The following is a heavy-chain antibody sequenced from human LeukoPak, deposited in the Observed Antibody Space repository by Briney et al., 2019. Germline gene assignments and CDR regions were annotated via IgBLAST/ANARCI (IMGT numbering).Heavy chain of an antibody. Sequence: GGSLRLSCAASGFTFSSYSMNWVRQAPGKGLEWVSSISSSSSYIYYAGSVKGRLTISRDNAKNSLYLQMNSLRTEDTAVYYCARVGGIVGATTRHYYYYGMDVWGQGTTVTVSS. V-gene: IGHV3-21*01. CDR2: ISSSSSYI. J-gene: IGHJ6*02. D-gene: IGHD1-26*01. CDR3: ARVGGIVGATTRHYYYYGMDV. CDR1: GFTFSSYS.